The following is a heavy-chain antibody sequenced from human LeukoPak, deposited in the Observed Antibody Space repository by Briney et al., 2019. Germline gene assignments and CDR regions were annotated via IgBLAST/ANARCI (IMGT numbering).Heavy chain of an antibody. D-gene: IGHD3-22*01. J-gene: IGHJ4*02. CDR2: ISGSGGST. V-gene: IGHV3-23*01. Sequence: PGGSLRLSCAASGFTFSSYAMSWVRPAPGKGLEWVSAISGSGGSTYYADSVKGRFTISRDNSKNTLYLQMNSLRAEDTAVYYCAKRPGYDSSGYRDYWGQGTLVTVSS. CDR1: GFTFSSYA. CDR3: AKRPGYDSSGYRDY.